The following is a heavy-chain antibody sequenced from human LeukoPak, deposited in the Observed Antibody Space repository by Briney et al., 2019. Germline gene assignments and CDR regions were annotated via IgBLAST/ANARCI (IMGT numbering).Heavy chain of an antibody. Sequence: GGSLRLSCAASGFTFSSYGMHWVRQAPGKGLEWVAFIRYDGSNKYYADSVKGRFTISRDNSKNTLYLQMNSLRAEDTAVYFCARDAYRDRYFDYWGQGTLVTVSS. CDR1: GFTFSSYG. D-gene: IGHD4-11*01. J-gene: IGHJ4*02. CDR2: IRYDGSNK. CDR3: ARDAYRDRYFDY. V-gene: IGHV3-30*02.